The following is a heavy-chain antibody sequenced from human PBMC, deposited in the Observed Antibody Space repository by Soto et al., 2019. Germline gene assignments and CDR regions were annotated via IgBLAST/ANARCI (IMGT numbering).Heavy chain of an antibody. Sequence: EVQLVESGGGLVPPGGSLRLSCVASGFTFRSSWMHWVRQAPGKGLVWVSRINSDATTKNYADYVQGRFTIARDNAENTLYLQMDSLTAEDTAVYYCARGPTGWYGYDYWGKGTLVTVSS. J-gene: IGHJ4*02. CDR2: INSDATTK. CDR3: ARGPTGWYGYDY. V-gene: IGHV3-74*01. D-gene: IGHD6-19*01. CDR1: GFTFRSSW.